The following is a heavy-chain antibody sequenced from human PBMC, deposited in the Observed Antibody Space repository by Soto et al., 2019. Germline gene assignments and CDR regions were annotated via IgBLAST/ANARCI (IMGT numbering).Heavy chain of an antibody. Sequence: SETLSLTCTVSGGSISSSSYYWGWIRQPPGKGLGWIGSIYYSGSTYYNPSLKSLVTISVETTKNQFSLKLSYVTAADTAVYYCARIITIFGVVLSWGQGTLVTVSS. D-gene: IGHD3-3*01. CDR1: GGSISSSSYY. V-gene: IGHV4-39*01. CDR2: IYYSGST. CDR3: ARIITIFGVVLS. J-gene: IGHJ4*02.